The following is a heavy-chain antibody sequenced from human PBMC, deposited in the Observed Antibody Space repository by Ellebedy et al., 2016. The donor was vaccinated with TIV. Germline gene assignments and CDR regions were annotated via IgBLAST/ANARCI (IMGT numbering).Heavy chain of an antibody. V-gene: IGHV3-74*01. CDR2: IRGDGIST. CDR1: GFIFSNYW. Sequence: GGSLRLSXAASGFIFSNYWMHWVRQVPGKGLVWVSHIRGDGISTSYADSVKGRFTISRDNAKNTMYLQMNSLRAEDTAVYYCARDGVGLIDLDSWGQGTLVTVSS. D-gene: IGHD3-3*01. CDR3: ARDGVGLIDLDS. J-gene: IGHJ4*02.